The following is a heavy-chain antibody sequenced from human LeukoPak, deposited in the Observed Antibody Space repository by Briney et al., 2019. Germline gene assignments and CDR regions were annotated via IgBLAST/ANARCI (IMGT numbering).Heavy chain of an antibody. CDR2: IYYSGTT. V-gene: IGHV4-59*01. D-gene: IGHD6-25*01. CDR1: RGYISGYY. Sequence: SETLSLTCTVSRGYISGYYWSWIRQPPGKGLEWIGYIYYSGTTNYNPSLKSRLTISVDTSKNQFSLKLTSVTSADTALYYCARGRGYAGYWGQGALVTVSS. J-gene: IGHJ4*02. CDR3: ARGRGYAGY.